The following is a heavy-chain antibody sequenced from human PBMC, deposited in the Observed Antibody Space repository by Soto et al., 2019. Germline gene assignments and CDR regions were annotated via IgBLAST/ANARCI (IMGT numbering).Heavy chain of an antibody. Sequence: SETLSPTCSVSGGSISRIDYYWTWIRQHPEKGLEWIGNIYFRGNTYYSPSLESRLTISVDTSKNQFSLKLTSVTAADTAVYYCAREGGSYDSGGYLIRGAFDIWGQGTMVTVSS. CDR3: AREGGSYDSGGYLIRGAFDI. J-gene: IGHJ3*02. D-gene: IGHD3-22*01. CDR2: IYFRGNT. V-gene: IGHV4-31*03. CDR1: GGSISRIDYY.